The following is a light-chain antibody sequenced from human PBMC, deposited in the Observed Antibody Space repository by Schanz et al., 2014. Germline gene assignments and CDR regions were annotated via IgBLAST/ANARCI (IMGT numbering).Light chain of an antibody. CDR2: STN. CDR3: GLYLGRGXSM. J-gene: IGLJ3*02. Sequence: QAVVTQEPSFSVSPGGTVTLTCGLNSGSVSASFFPSWYQQTPGQAPRTLIYSTNTRSSGVPDRFSGSILGNKAALTITGXXXDDESDYYCGLYLGRGXSMFGGGTKLTVL. CDR1: SGSVSASFF. V-gene: IGLV8-61*01.